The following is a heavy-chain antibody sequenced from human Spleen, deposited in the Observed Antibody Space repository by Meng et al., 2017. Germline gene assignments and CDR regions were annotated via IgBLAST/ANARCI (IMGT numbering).Heavy chain of an antibody. CDR3: ARDLGWVLFDY. D-gene: IGHD3-3*01. CDR2: IVSDGGIT. CDR1: GFTFSSYW. V-gene: IGHV3-74*01. J-gene: IGHJ4*02. Sequence: GGSLRLSCAASGFTFSSYWMSWVRQAPGKGLEWVSRIVSDGGITNYADSVKGRFTISRDNAKNTLYLQMNSLGADDTAVYYCARDLGWVLFDYWGQGALVTVSS.